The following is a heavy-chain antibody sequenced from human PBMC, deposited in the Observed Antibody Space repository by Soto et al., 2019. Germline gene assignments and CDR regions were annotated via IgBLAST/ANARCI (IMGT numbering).Heavy chain of an antibody. CDR2: IYHSGST. Sequence: SETLSLTCAVSGGSISSGGYSWSWIRQPPGKGLEWIGYIYHSGSTYYNPSLKSRVTISVDRSKNQFSLKLSSVTAADTAVFYCARKRRIYSSSWYFDAFDIWGQGTMVTVSS. J-gene: IGHJ3*02. D-gene: IGHD6-13*01. CDR1: GGSISSGGYS. V-gene: IGHV4-30-2*01. CDR3: ARKRRIYSSSWYFDAFDI.